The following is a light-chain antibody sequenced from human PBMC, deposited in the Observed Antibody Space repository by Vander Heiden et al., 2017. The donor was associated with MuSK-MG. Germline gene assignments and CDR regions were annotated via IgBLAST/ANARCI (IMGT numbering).Light chain of an antibody. V-gene: IGKV1-39*01. CDR2: AAS. CDR1: QSISSY. J-gene: IGKJ5*01. Sequence: DIQMTQSPSSLSASVGDRVTITCRASQSISSYLNWYQQKPGKAPKLLIYAASSLQSGVPSRFSGSGYGTDFTLNISSLQPEDFATYYCQQSYSNPSITFGQGTRLEIK. CDR3: QQSYSNPSIT.